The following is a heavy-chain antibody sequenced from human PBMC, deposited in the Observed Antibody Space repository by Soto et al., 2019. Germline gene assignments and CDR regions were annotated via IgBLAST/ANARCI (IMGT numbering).Heavy chain of an antibody. D-gene: IGHD4-17*01. CDR1: GGSISSYY. CDR3: ARDYGGNSLDV. V-gene: IGHV4-59*01. J-gene: IGHJ6*02. CDR2: IYYSGST. Sequence: QVQLQESGPGLVKPSETLSLTCTVSGGSISSYYWSWIRQPPGKGLEWIGYIYYSGSTNYNPSLKSRVTISVDTSKNQFSLKLSSVTAADTAVYYCARDYGGNSLDVWGQGTTVTVSS.